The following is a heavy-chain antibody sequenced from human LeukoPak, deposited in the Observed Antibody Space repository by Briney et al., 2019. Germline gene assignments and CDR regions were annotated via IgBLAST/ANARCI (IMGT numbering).Heavy chain of an antibody. Sequence: PGGSLRLSCAASGFTFSDYYMSWIRQAPGKGLEWVSYISSSGSTIYYADSVRGRFTISRNNAKNSLYLQMNSLRAEDTAVYYCARSPPLPNTASRGYSDNWFDPWGQGTLVTVSS. V-gene: IGHV3-11*01. CDR3: ARSPPLPNTASRGYSDNWFDP. CDR1: GFTFSDYY. J-gene: IGHJ5*02. D-gene: IGHD5-18*01. CDR2: ISSSGSTI.